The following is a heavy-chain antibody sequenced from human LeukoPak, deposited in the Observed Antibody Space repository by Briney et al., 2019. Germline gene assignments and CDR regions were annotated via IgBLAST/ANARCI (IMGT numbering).Heavy chain of an antibody. CDR1: GFTVSSNY. CDR2: IYSGGST. J-gene: IGHJ3*02. Sequence: GGSLRLSCAASGFTVSSNYMSWVRQAPGKGLEWVSVIYSGGSTYYADSVKGRFTISRDNSKNTLYLQMNSLRAEDTAVYYCARAGGGGGGFDAFDIWGQGTMVTVSS. V-gene: IGHV3-66*01. CDR3: ARAGGGGGGFDAFDI. D-gene: IGHD2-15*01.